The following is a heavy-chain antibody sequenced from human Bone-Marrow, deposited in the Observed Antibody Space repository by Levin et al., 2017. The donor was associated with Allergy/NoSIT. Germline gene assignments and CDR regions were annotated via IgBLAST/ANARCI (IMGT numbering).Heavy chain of an antibody. CDR1: RGSLSSYY. CDR3: ARVRGFNYGSLYYFDS. V-gene: IGHV4-59*01. D-gene: IGHD5-18*01. J-gene: IGHJ4*02. Sequence: SETLSLTCTVSRGSLSSYYWSWIRQPPGKGLQWIAYISNSGSTNYNPSLKSRVTISIDTSKKQFSLKLPSVTAADTAVYFCARVRGFNYGSLYYFDSWGQGTLVTVSS. CDR2: ISNSGST.